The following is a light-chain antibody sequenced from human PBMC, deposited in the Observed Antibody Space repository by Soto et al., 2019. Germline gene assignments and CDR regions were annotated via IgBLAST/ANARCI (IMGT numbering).Light chain of an antibody. CDR3: QQRSNT. CDR1: QSISTN. V-gene: IGKV3-11*01. J-gene: IGKJ3*01. Sequence: IVLTQSPATLSVSPGERATLSCRASQSISTNLAWYQQKPGQPPRLLIYGASTRATGVPARFSGSGSGTDFTLTISSLEPEDFAVYYCQQRSNTFGPGTKVDIK. CDR2: GAS.